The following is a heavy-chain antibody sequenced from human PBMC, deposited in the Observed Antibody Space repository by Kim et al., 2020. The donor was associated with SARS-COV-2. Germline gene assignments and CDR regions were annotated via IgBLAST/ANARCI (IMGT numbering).Heavy chain of an antibody. CDR3: ARDVGTLYYYGMDV. Sequence: GGSLRLSCAASGFTFSSYGMHWVRQAPGKGLEWVAVIWYDGSNKYYADSVKGRFTISRDNSKNTLYLQMNSLRAEDTAVYYCARDVGTLYYYGMDVWGQGTTVTVSS. J-gene: IGHJ6*02. V-gene: IGHV3-33*01. CDR2: IWYDGSNK. CDR1: GFTFSSYG.